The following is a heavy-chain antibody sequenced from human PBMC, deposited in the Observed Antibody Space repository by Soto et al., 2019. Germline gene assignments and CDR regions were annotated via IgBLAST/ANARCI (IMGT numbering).Heavy chain of an antibody. Sequence: ASVKVSCKASGGTFSSYAISWVRQAPGQGLEWMGGIIPIFGTANYAQKFQGRVTITADESTSTAYMELSNLRSEDTAVYYCARPLDYGYYNSRYYYGMDVWGQGTTVTVSS. CDR2: IIPIFGTA. V-gene: IGHV1-69*13. CDR1: GGTFSSYA. CDR3: ARPLDYGYYNSRYYYGMDV. J-gene: IGHJ6*02. D-gene: IGHD4-17*01.